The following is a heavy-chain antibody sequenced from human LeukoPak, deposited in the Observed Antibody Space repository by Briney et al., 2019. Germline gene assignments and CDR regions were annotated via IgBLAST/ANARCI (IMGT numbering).Heavy chain of an antibody. CDR2: ISSSGSII. V-gene: IGHV3-48*04. CDR3: ARGGGMGTTSGDY. D-gene: IGHD1-26*01. J-gene: IGHJ4*02. Sequence: PGGSLRLSCAASGFIFSSYSMNWVRQAPGKGLEWVSYISSSGSIIYYADSVKGRFTISRDNPKNSLYLQMNSLRVEDTAVYYCARGGGMGTTSGDYWGQGTLVTVSS. CDR1: GFIFSSYS.